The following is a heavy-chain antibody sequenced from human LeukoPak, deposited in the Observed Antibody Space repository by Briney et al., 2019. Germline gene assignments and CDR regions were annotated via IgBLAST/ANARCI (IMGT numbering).Heavy chain of an antibody. J-gene: IGHJ1*01. CDR1: GGTFSSYA. CDR3: ARGVFGVVIRYFQH. CDR2: IIPIFGTA. Sequence: ASVKVSCKASGGTFSSYAISWVRQAPGQGLEWMGGIIPIFGTANYAQKFQGRVTITADESTSTAYMELSSLRSEDTAVYYCARGVFGVVIRYFQHWGQGTLVTVSS. D-gene: IGHD3-3*01. V-gene: IGHV1-69*13.